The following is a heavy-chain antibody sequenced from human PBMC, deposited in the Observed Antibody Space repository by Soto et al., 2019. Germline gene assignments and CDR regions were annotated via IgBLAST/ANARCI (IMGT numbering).Heavy chain of an antibody. D-gene: IGHD4-17*01. CDR2: ISGSSGST. CDR3: AKDQSWVIGDYDAFDI. Sequence: GGSLRLSCAASGFTFSSYAMSWGRQAPGKGLEWVPGISGSSGSTYYADSVKGRFTISRDNAKNSLYLQMNSLRAEDTALYYCAKDQSWVIGDYDAFDIWGQGTMVTVSS. V-gene: IGHV3-23*01. J-gene: IGHJ3*02. CDR1: GFTFSSYA.